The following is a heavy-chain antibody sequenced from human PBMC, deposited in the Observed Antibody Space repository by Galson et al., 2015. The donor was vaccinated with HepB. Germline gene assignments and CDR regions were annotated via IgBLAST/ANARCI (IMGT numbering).Heavy chain of an antibody. CDR2: ISSSSSYM. D-gene: IGHD3-16*01. J-gene: IGHJ6*02. CDR3: ARHSEAPIWGGYYGMDV. CDR1: GFTFSSYS. V-gene: IGHV3-21*04. Sequence: SLRLSCAASGFTFSSYSMNWVRQAPGKGLEWVSSISSSSSYMYYADSVKGRFTISRDNAKNSLYLQMSSLKASDTAMYYCARHSEAPIWGGYYGMDVWGQGTTVTVSS.